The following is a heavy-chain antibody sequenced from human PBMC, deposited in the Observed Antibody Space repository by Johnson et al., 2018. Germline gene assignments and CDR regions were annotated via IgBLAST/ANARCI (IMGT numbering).Heavy chain of an antibody. CDR2: ISYDGSNK. CDR3: ARDLGGHDYGDYEVVLNEPHYYYGMDV. J-gene: IGHJ6*02. CDR1: GFTFSSYG. Sequence: VQLVESGGGVVQPGRSLRLSCAASGFTFSSYGMHWVRQAPGKGLEWVAVISYDGSNKYYADSVKGRFTISRDNTKNTLYLQMNSLRAEDTAVYYCARDLGGHDYGDYEVVLNEPHYYYGMDVWGQGTTVTVSS. D-gene: IGHD4-17*01. V-gene: IGHV3-30*03.